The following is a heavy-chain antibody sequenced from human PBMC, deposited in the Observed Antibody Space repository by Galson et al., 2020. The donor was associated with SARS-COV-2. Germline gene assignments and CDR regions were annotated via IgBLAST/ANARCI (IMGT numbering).Heavy chain of an antibody. V-gene: IGHV1-18*04. CDR3: ARIKGELRYFDWLGDMDV. CDR1: GYDFTNYG. J-gene: IGHJ6*02. D-gene: IGHD3-9*01. CDR2: ISPYFSNT. Sequence: ASVKVSCKASGYDFTNYGVSWVRQAPGEGLEWMGWISPYFSNTNYAQKVQGRVTMTADTSTNIAYMEVRSLRSDDTAVYYCARIKGELRYFDWLGDMDVWGQGTTVTVSS.